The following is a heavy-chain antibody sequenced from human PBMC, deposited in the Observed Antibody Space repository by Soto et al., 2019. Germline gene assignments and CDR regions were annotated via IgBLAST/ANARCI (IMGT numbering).Heavy chain of an antibody. Sequence: GGAQRLPGVASRFTFDNYAMSWGREAPGKGLECVSAIAGSGGSTYYADSVKGRFTIPRDNSKNTLYLQMSSLRTEDTAVYYCATDFDGYGSGTSDYWGQGALVTVSS. V-gene: IGHV3-23*01. CDR3: ATDFDGYGSGTSDY. CDR2: IAGSGGST. J-gene: IGHJ4*02. D-gene: IGHD3-10*01. CDR1: RFTFDNYA.